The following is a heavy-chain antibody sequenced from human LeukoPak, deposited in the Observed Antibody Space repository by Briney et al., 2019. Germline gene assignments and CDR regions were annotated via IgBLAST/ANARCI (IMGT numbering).Heavy chain of an antibody. J-gene: IGHJ2*01. CDR1: GGSFSYYS. CDR2: IIETGNI. CDR3: ARGHFPPSWYYDL. Sequence: ASETLSLTCAGFGGSFSYYSWTWTWLRQTPGQGREWIAKIIETGNIHYNPALGSRITIHVNTYKNQFLLKLTSVAAADTAVYYCARGHFPPSWYYDLWGRGTMVTVSS. D-gene: IGHD3-3*02. V-gene: IGHV4-34*01.